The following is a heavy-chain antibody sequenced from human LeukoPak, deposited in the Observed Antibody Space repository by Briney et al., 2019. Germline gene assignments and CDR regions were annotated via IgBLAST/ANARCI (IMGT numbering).Heavy chain of an antibody. V-gene: IGHV1-2*02. CDR3: ARDLWESSSGYYGRDY. CDR2: INPNSGGT. J-gene: IGHJ4*02. Sequence: GASVKVSCKASGHTFTGYYMHWVRQAPGQGLEWMGWINPNSGGTNYAQKFQGRVTMTRDTSISTAYMELSRLRSDDTAVYYCARDLWESSSGYYGRDYWGQGTLVTVSS. CDR1: GHTFTGYY. D-gene: IGHD3-22*01.